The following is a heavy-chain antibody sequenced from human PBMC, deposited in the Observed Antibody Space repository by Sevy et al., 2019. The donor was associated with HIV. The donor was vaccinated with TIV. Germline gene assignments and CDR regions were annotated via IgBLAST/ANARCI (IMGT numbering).Heavy chain of an antibody. Sequence: GGSLRLSCAASGFTFSPYSMNWVRQAPGKGLEWVSSISGTGTTIYYADSVKGQFTISRDNAKNSLYLQMNSLRAEDTAVYYWAKVDTSRWYSKGAGDWFDPWGQGTLVTVSS. V-gene: IGHV3-21*04. CDR3: AKVDTSRWYSKGAGDWFDP. CDR2: ISGTGTTI. CDR1: GFTFSPYS. J-gene: IGHJ5*02. D-gene: IGHD6-19*01.